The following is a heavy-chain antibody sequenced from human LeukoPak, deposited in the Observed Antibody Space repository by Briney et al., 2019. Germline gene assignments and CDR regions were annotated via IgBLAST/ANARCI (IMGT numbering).Heavy chain of an antibody. J-gene: IGHJ4*02. CDR1: GFNFANHA. V-gene: IGHV3-23*01. CDR3: VREDTPATADY. Sequence: GGSLRLSCAASGFNFANHAMSWVRQTPGKGLEWVSAISGGGDITYYADSVKGRFAISRDNSKDTLFLQMHSLRPGDTAVYYCVREDTPATADYWGQGTLVTISS. D-gene: IGHD2-15*01. CDR2: ISGGGDIT.